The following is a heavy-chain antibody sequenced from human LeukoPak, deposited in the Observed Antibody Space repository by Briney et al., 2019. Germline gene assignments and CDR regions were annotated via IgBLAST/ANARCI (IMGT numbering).Heavy chain of an antibody. Sequence: ASVKVSCKASGYTFTGYSIHWVRQAPGQGLEWMGWFNPNSGGTNYAQKFQDRVTMTRETSINTAYMELSRLRFDDTAVYYCARGGGTISGVVDYWGQGTLVTVSS. D-gene: IGHD3-3*01. J-gene: IGHJ4*02. CDR3: ARGGGTISGVVDY. CDR1: GYTFTGYS. CDR2: FNPNSGGT. V-gene: IGHV1-2*02.